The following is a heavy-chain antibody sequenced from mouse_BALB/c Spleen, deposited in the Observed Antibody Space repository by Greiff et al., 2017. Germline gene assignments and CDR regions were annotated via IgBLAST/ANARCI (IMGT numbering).Heavy chain of an antibody. Sequence: EVQLVESGGGLVQPGGSLKLSCAASGFTFSSYTMSWVRQTPEKRLEWVAYISNGGGSTYYPDTVKGRFTISRDNAKNTLYLQMSSLKSEDTAMYYCARHAPYYRYDTPYAMDYWGQGTSVTVSS. CDR3: ARHAPYYRYDTPYAMDY. V-gene: IGHV5-12-2*01. J-gene: IGHJ4*01. D-gene: IGHD2-14*01. CDR1: GFTFSSYT. CDR2: ISNGGGST.